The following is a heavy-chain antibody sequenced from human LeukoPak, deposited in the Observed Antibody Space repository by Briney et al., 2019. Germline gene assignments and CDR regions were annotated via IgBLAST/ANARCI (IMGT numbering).Heavy chain of an antibody. CDR3: ARHPYYYGSGSYSYYMDV. Sequence: GESLKISCKGSGYNFTSYWIGWVRQMPGKGLEWMGIIYPGDSDTRYSPSFQGQVTISADKSISTAYLQWSSLKASDTAMYYCARHPYYYGSGSYSYYMDVWGKGTTVTVSS. J-gene: IGHJ6*03. V-gene: IGHV5-51*01. CDR2: IYPGDSDT. CDR1: GYNFTSYW. D-gene: IGHD3-10*01.